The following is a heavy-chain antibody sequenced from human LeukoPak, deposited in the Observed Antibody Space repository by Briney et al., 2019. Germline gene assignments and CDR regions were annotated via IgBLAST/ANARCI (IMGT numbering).Heavy chain of an antibody. D-gene: IGHD4-11*01. CDR1: GYTFTNYF. J-gene: IGHJ5*02. Sequence: ASVKVSCNTSGYTFTNYFIHWVRQVPGQGLEWMGWISAYNGNTNYAQKLQGRVTMTTDTSTSTAYMELRSLRSDDTAVYYCARPYSKGFDPWGQGTLVTVSS. CDR3: ARPYSKGFDP. V-gene: IGHV1-18*04. CDR2: ISAYNGNT.